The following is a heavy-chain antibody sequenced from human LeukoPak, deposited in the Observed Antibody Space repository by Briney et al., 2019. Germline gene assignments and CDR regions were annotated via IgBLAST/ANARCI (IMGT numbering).Heavy chain of an antibody. D-gene: IGHD3-10*01. Sequence: GGSLRLSCAASGFTFSSHAMSWVRQAPGKGLEWVSAISGSGGSTYYADSVKGRFTISRDKSKNTLYLQMNSLRAEDTAVYYCAREAALLWFGELLPYYYGMDVWGQGTTVTVSS. CDR2: ISGSGGST. CDR1: GFTFSSHA. V-gene: IGHV3-23*01. J-gene: IGHJ6*02. CDR3: AREAALLWFGELLPYYYGMDV.